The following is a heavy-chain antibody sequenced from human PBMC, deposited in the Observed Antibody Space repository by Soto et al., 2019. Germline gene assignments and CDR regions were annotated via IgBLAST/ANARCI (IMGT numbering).Heavy chain of an antibody. J-gene: IGHJ5*01. Sequence: ASVKFSCTSSGCTFTSYGISWVRQAPGQGLEWMGWISAYNGNTNYAQKLQGRVTMTTDTSTSTAYMELRSLRSDDTAVYYCARDFKIAVAGSDWVDSWGQGNLVTV. CDR1: GCTFTSYG. CDR3: ARDFKIAVAGSDWVDS. V-gene: IGHV1-18*01. D-gene: IGHD6-19*01. CDR2: ISAYNGNT.